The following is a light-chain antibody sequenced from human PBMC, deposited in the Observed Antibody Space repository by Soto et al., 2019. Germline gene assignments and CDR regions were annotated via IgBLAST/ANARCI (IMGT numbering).Light chain of an antibody. Sequence: QSALTQPASVSGSPGQSITISCTGASSDVGGYNYVSWYQQHPDKAPKLMIYEISNRPSGVPNRFSGSKSGNTASLTISGLQAEDEADYYCSSYTTSSTLDVFGTGTKVTVL. CDR3: SSYTTSSTLDV. V-gene: IGLV2-14*01. CDR1: SSDVGGYNY. J-gene: IGLJ1*01. CDR2: EIS.